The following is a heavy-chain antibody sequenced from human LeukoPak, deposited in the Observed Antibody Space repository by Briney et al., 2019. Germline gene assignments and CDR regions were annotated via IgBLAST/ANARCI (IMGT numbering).Heavy chain of an antibody. D-gene: IGHD6-6*01. CDR2: VSTTGNT. Sequence: GGSLRLSCAASGFTVSADYMNWVRQAPGKGLEWVSVVSTTGNTYYADSVRGRFTISRDDSENTVYLQMNSLRAEDTAIYYCARVDGSSLSRARFDYWGPGTLVTVSS. V-gene: IGHV3-53*01. J-gene: IGHJ4*02. CDR1: GFTVSADY. CDR3: ARVDGSSLSRARFDY.